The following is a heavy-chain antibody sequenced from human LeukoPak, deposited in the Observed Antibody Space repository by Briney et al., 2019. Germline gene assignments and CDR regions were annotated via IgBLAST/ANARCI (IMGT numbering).Heavy chain of an antibody. Sequence: PSETLSLTCAVYGGSFSGYYWSWIRQPPGKGLEWIGEINHSGSTNYNPSLKSRVTISVDTSKNQFSLKLSSVTAADTAVYYCAREHLIQSIAVAGTMDYWGQGTLVTVSS. D-gene: IGHD6-19*01. CDR2: INHSGST. V-gene: IGHV4-34*01. CDR3: AREHLIQSIAVAGTMDY. J-gene: IGHJ4*02. CDR1: GGSFSGYY.